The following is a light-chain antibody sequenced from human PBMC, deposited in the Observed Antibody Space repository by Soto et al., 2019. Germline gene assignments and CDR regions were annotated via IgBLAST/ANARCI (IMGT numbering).Light chain of an antibody. CDR2: LGS. V-gene: IGKV2-28*01. J-gene: IGKJ1*01. CDR3: MQALHTPWT. Sequence: DIVMTQSQLYLPVPPGETASFSCSSSRSLFHSNGSNYLDWYLQRPGQSPQLLIYLGSHRASGVPDRFSGSGSGTDFTLKISRVEAEDVGLYFCMQALHTPWTFGQGTKVDIK. CDR1: RSLFHSNGSNY.